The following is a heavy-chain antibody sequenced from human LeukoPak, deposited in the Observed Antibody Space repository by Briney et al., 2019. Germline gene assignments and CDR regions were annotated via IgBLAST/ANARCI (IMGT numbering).Heavy chain of an antibody. CDR1: GGSISSSSYY. V-gene: IGHV4-61*02. CDR2: IYTSGST. Sequence: PSETLSLTCTVSGGSISSSSYYWSWIRQPAGKGLEWIGRIYTSGSTNYNPSLKSRVTMSVDTSKNQFSLKLSSVTAADTAVYYCARTDSSGWYPGLDYWGQGTLVTVSS. J-gene: IGHJ4*02. D-gene: IGHD6-19*01. CDR3: ARTDSSGWYPGLDY.